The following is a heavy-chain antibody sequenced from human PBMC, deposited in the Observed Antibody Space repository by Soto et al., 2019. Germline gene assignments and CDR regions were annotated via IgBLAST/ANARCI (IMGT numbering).Heavy chain of an antibody. CDR3: AKVLVRGVIMGDFDY. V-gene: IGHV3-30*18. CDR1: GFTFSSYG. J-gene: IGHJ4*02. CDR2: ISYDGSKT. Sequence: QVQLVESGGGVVQPGRSLRLSCAASGFTFSSYGMHWVRQAPGKGLERVAVISYDGSKTYSVDSVKGRFTISRDNSKNTLYLQMNSLRAEDTAVYYCAKVLVRGVIMGDFDYWGQGALVTVSS. D-gene: IGHD3-10*01.